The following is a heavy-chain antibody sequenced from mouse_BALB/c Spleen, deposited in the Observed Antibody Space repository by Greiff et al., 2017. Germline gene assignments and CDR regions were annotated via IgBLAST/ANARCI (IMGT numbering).Heavy chain of an antibody. V-gene: IGHV5-6-3*01. J-gene: IGHJ4*01. Sequence: EVQGVESGGGLVQPGGSLKLSCAASGFTFSSYGMSWVRQTPDKRLELVATINSNGGSTYYPDSVKGRFTISRDNAKNTLYLQMSSLKSEDTAMYYCARDGDGEGPGAMDYWGQGTSVTVSS. D-gene: IGHD2-3*01. CDR3: ARDGDGEGPGAMDY. CDR2: INSNGGST. CDR1: GFTFSSYG.